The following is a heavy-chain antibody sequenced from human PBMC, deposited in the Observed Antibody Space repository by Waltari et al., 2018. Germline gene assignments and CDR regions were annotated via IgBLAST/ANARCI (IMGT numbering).Heavy chain of an antibody. CDR2: IYYSGST. D-gene: IGHD2-2*02. Sequence: QVQLQESGPGLVKPSETLSLTCTVSGGSISSYYWSWIRQPPGKGLEWIGYIYYSGSTNSNPSLSIRVTISVDTSKNQFSLKLSSVTSTDTAVYYCARAERYQLLYGGGGCFDPWGQGTLVTVSS. V-gene: IGHV4-59*01. J-gene: IGHJ5*02. CDR1: GGSISSYY. CDR3: ARAERYQLLYGGGGCFDP.